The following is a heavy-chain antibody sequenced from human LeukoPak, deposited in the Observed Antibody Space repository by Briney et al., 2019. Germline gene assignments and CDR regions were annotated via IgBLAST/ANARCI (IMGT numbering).Heavy chain of an antibody. J-gene: IGHJ5*02. CDR2: MNPNSGNT. Sequence: ASVKVSCKASGYTFTSYDINWVRQATGQGLEWMGWMNPNSGNTGYAQKFQGRVTITRNTSISTAYMELSSLRSEDTAVYYCARHTHDYGDYRDWFDPWGQGTLVTVSS. CDR3: ARHTHDYGDYRDWFDP. CDR1: GYTFTSYD. D-gene: IGHD4-17*01. V-gene: IGHV1-8*03.